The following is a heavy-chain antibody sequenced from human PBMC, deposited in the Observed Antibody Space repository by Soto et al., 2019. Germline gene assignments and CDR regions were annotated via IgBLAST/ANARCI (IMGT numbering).Heavy chain of an antibody. V-gene: IGHV4-38-2*02. Sequence: SETLSLTCAVSGYSISSDYYWAWIRQPPGKGLGWIGSIYNSWSIHYNPSLMSRVTISVDKSKNQFSLRLTSVTAADTAVYYCARDRSVRIFGVVTPNWFDSWGQGTLVTVSS. CDR3: ARDRSVRIFGVVTPNWFDS. J-gene: IGHJ5*01. CDR1: GYSISSDYY. D-gene: IGHD3-3*01. CDR2: IYNSWSI.